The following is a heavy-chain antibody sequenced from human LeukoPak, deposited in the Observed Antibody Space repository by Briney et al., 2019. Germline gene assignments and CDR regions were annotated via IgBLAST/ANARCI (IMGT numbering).Heavy chain of an antibody. CDR2: IYTSGST. J-gene: IGHJ3*02. Sequence: SETLSLTCAVYGGSFSGYYWSWIRQPAGKGLEWIGRIYTSGSTNYNPSLKSRVTMSVDTSKNQFSLKLSSVTAADTAVYYCAREPPVAGWKHAFDIWGQGTMVTVSS. V-gene: IGHV4-4*07. CDR3: AREPPVAGWKHAFDI. D-gene: IGHD2-15*01. CDR1: GGSFSGYY.